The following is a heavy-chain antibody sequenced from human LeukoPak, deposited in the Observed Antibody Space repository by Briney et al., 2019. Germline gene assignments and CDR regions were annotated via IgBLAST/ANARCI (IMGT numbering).Heavy chain of an antibody. CDR1: GFTFSSYA. J-gene: IGHJ4*02. CDR2: ISYDGSNK. CDR3: AKGTDYYGSGSDFDY. V-gene: IGHV3-30*04. D-gene: IGHD3-10*01. Sequence: GGSLRLSCAASGFTFSSYAMHWVRQAPGKGLEWVAVISYDGSNKYYADSVKGRFTISRDNSKNTLYLQMNSLRAEDTAVYHCAKGTDYYGSGSDFDYWGQGTLVTVSS.